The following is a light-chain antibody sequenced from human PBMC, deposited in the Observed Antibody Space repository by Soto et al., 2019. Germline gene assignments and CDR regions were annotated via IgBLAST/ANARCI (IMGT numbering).Light chain of an antibody. CDR2: GAS. J-gene: IGKJ5*01. CDR3: QQCGSSPIT. V-gene: IGKV3-20*01. Sequence: EIVLPPSPGTLSLSPGERATLSRRASLIVTSNYLVWYQQKPGQAPRLLIYGASSRATGIPDRFSGSGSGTDFTLTISRLEPEDFAVYYCQQCGSSPITFGQGTRLEIK. CDR1: LIVTSNY.